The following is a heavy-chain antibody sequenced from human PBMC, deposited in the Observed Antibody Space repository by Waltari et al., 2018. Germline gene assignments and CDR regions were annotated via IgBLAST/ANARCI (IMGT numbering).Heavy chain of an antibody. D-gene: IGHD6-19*01. Sequence: EVQLLESGGGLVQPGGSLRLSCAASGFTFSSYAMSWVRQAPGKGRGWVSASSGSGGSTYYADSVKGRFTISRDNSKNTLYLQMNSLRAEDTAVYYCANLYSSGWYGYWGQGTLVTVSS. V-gene: IGHV3-23*01. CDR2: SSGSGGST. J-gene: IGHJ4*02. CDR1: GFTFSSYA. CDR3: ANLYSSGWYGY.